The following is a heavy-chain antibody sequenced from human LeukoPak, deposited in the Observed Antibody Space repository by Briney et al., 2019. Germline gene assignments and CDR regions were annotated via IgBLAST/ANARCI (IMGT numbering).Heavy chain of an antibody. CDR2: ISGSGGST. V-gene: IGHV3-23*01. Sequence: GGSLRLSCAASGFTFSSYAMSWVRQAPGKGLEWVSAISGSGGSTYYADSVKGRFTISRVNSKNTLYLQMNSLRAEDTAVYYCAKGGRYCSSTSCFDYWGQGTLVTVSS. J-gene: IGHJ4*02. D-gene: IGHD2-2*01. CDR1: GFTFSSYA. CDR3: AKGGRYCSSTSCFDY.